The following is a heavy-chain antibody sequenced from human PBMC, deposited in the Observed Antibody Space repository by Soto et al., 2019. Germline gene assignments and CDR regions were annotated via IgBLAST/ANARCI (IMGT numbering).Heavy chain of an antibody. D-gene: IGHD3-16*02. Sequence: PSETLSLTCTVSGGSISSYYWSWIRQPPGKGLEWIGYIYYSGSTNYNPSLKSRVTISVDTSKNQFSLNLSSVASADTAVYYCASRSKYRRTTRFDYWGQGTLVTVSS. CDR2: IYYSGST. J-gene: IGHJ4*02. CDR1: GGSISSYY. V-gene: IGHV4-59*08. CDR3: ASRSKYRRTTRFDY.